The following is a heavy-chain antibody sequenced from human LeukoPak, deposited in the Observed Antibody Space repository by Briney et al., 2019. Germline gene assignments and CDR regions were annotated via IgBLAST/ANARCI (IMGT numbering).Heavy chain of an antibody. CDR3: ARGGQDYYDSSGYPRGVDY. J-gene: IGHJ4*02. V-gene: IGHV1-2*02. Sequence: ASVKVSCKASGYTFTGYYMHWVRQAPGQGLEWMGWINPNSGGTNYAQKLQGRVTMTTDTSTSTAYMELRSLRSDDTAVYYCARGGQDYYDSSGYPRGVDYWGQGTLVTVSS. CDR1: GYTFTGYY. D-gene: IGHD3-22*01. CDR2: INPNSGGT.